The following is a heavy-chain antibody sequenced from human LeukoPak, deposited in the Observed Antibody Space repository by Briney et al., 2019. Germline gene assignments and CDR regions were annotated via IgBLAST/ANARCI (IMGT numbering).Heavy chain of an antibody. V-gene: IGHV1-69*04. J-gene: IGHJ4*02. D-gene: IGHD2-2*01. CDR3: ARVRDCSSTSCYAWDC. Sequence: GASVKVSCKASGGSFSGYAISWVRQAPGQGLEWMGRVIVMLGIANYAQKFQGRVTMTADKYTSTAYMELSSLRSEDTAVYYCARVRDCSSTSCYAWDCWGQGTLVTVSS. CDR2: VIVMLGIA. CDR1: GGSFSGYA.